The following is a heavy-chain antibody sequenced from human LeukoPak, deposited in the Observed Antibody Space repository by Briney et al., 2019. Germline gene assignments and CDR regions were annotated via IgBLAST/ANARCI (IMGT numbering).Heavy chain of an antibody. CDR3: AKDDRWLQFCC. CDR1: GFTFSSYE. Sequence: GGSLRLSCAASGFTFSSYEMNWVRQAPGKGLEWVANIKQDGSEKYYVDSVKGRFTISRDNAKNSLYLQMNSLRAEDTAVYYCAKDDRWLQFCCWGQGTLVTVSA. CDR2: IKQDGSEK. J-gene: IGHJ4*02. D-gene: IGHD5-24*01. V-gene: IGHV3-7*01.